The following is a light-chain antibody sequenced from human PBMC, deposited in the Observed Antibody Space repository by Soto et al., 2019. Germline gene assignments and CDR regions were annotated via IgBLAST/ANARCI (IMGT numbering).Light chain of an antibody. Sequence: QSALTQPASVSGSPGQSITISCTGRSSDIGAYDYVSWYQQRPVKAPKLMIFDVTNRPSGVSDRFSGSKSGNTASLTISGLQTEDEADYYCSSYTSSSTPYVFGTGTKLTVL. V-gene: IGLV2-14*01. CDR1: SSDIGAYDY. J-gene: IGLJ1*01. CDR3: SSYTSSSTPYV. CDR2: DVT.